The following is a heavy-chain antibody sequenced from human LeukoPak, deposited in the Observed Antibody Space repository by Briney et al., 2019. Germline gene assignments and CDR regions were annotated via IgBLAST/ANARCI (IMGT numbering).Heavy chain of an antibody. V-gene: IGHV1-3*01. CDR2: ISAGNGNT. Sequence: ASVXXSXKXXXXTXTXXAIXXVRQAPGQRLERMGWISAGNGNTKYSQNFQGRVTFISNTSATTAFMELSSLRSEDAAVYYCARDSGSGNNDYWGQGTLVTVSS. D-gene: IGHD1-26*01. CDR1: XXTXTXXA. CDR3: ARDSGSGNNDY. J-gene: IGHJ4*02.